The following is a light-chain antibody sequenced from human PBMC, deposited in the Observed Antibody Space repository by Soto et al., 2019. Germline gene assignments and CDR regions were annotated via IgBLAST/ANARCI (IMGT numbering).Light chain of an antibody. V-gene: IGLV1-40*01. J-gene: IGLJ1*01. CDR2: GNT. CDR1: DSNIGAGYD. CDR3: QSFDNSLSGFDV. Sequence: QSALTQTPSVSGALGQTITISCTGTDSNIGAGYDVHWYQHLPGRAPKLLIFGNTHRPSGVPDRFSGSKSGTSASLAITGLQPEDEADYYCQSFDNSLSGFDVFGSGTKVTVL.